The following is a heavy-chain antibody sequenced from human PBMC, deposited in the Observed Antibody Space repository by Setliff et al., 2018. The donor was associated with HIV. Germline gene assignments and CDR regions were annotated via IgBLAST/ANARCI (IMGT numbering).Heavy chain of an antibody. D-gene: IGHD2-15*01. CDR2: IYYSGST. J-gene: IGHJ4*02. CDR1: GYSIGSGYY. CDR3: AREYCSAGSCYSGR. V-gene: IGHV4-38-2*02. Sequence: SETLSLTCSVSGYSIGSGYYWGWIRQPPGKGLEWIGYIYYSGSTYYNPSLKSRITISVDTSKNQFSLKLSSVTAADTAVYYCAREYCSAGSCYSGRWGQGMLVTVSS.